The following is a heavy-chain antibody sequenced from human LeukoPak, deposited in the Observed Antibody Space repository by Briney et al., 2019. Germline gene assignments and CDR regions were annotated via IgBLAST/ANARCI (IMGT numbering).Heavy chain of an antibody. Sequence: GGSLRLSCAASGFTFSTYDMNWVRQAPGKGLEWVSYISSSGSTIYYADSVKGRFTISRDNAKNSLYLQMNSLRAEDTAVYYCATLRNWFDPWGQGTLVTVSS. D-gene: IGHD4-17*01. J-gene: IGHJ5*02. CDR1: GFTFSTYD. CDR2: ISSSGSTI. CDR3: ATLRNWFDP. V-gene: IGHV3-48*03.